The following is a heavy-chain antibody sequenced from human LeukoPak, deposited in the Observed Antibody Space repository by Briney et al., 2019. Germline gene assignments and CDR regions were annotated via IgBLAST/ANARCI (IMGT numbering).Heavy chain of an antibody. D-gene: IGHD3-22*01. V-gene: IGHV1-18*01. CDR3: ARGRWSSGYYIGAAFDI. J-gene: IGHJ3*02. CDR2: ISAYNGNT. CDR1: GYTFTSYG. Sequence: GASVKVSCKAPGYTFTSYGISWVRQAPGQGLEWMGWISAYNGNTNYAQKLQGRVTMTTDTSTSTAYMELRSLRSDDTAVYYCARGRWSSGYYIGAAFDIWGQGTMVTVSS.